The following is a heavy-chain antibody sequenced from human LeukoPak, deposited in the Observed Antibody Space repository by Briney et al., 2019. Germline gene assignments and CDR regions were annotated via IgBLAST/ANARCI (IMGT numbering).Heavy chain of an antibody. J-gene: IGHJ4*02. CDR3: AREGGIAAELDY. CDR1: GGSISSGDYY. D-gene: IGHD6-13*01. V-gene: IGHV4-30-4*08. Sequence: SQTLSLTCTVSGGSISSGDYYWSWIRQPPGKGLEWIGYIYYSGRTYYNPSLKSRVTISVDTSKNQFSLKLSSVTAADTAVYYCAREGGIAAELDYWGQGTLVTVSS. CDR2: IYYSGRT.